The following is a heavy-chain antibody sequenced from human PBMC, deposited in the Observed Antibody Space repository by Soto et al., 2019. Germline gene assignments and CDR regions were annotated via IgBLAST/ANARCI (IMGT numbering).Heavy chain of an antibody. Sequence: ASVKVSCKASGYTFTSYYMHWVRQAPGQGLEWMGIINPSGGSTSYAQKFQGRVTMTRDTSTSTAYMELSSLRSEDTAVYYCATDVLRFLEWSPDAFDIWGQGTMVTVSS. D-gene: IGHD3-3*01. CDR2: INPSGGST. V-gene: IGHV1-46*01. CDR3: ATDVLRFLEWSPDAFDI. J-gene: IGHJ3*02. CDR1: GYTFTSYY.